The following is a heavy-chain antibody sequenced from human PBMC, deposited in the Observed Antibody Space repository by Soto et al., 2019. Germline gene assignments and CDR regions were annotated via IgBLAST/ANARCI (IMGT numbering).Heavy chain of an antibody. J-gene: IGHJ4*02. Sequence: SETLSLTCTVSSGSISSSSYYWGWIRQPPGKGLEWIGSIYYSGSTYYNPSLKSRVTISVDTSKNQFSLKLSSVTAADTAVYYCARHDDYGSGSYGRLGYWGQGTLVTVSS. V-gene: IGHV4-39*01. CDR1: SGSISSSSYY. CDR3: ARHDDYGSGSYGRLGY. D-gene: IGHD3-10*01. CDR2: IYYSGST.